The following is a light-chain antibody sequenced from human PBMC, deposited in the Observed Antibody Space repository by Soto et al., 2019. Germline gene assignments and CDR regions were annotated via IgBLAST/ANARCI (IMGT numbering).Light chain of an antibody. CDR2: DNT. CDR3: QSYDTSRSFWV. CDR1: NSNIGAGYD. V-gene: IGLV1-40*01. J-gene: IGLJ3*02. Sequence: QSVLTQPRSVSGAAGQRVTISCTGSNSNIGAGYDVHWYQQLPGTAPRLLIFDNTNRPSGVRDRFYGSKSGSAASLAITGLQAEDEADYYCQSYDTSRSFWVVGGGTKGTVL.